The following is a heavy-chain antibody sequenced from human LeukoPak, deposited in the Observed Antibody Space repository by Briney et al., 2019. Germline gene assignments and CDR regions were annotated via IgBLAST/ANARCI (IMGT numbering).Heavy chain of an antibody. D-gene: IGHD2-2*01. J-gene: IGHJ4*02. CDR2: IYSGGST. CDR1: GFTVSSNY. CDR3: AKALIVVVPAAPCPFDY. Sequence: GGSLRLSCAASGFTVSSNYMSWVRQAPGKGLEWVSVIYSGGSTYYADSVKGRFTTSRDNSKNTLYLQMNSLRAEDTAVYYCAKALIVVVPAAPCPFDYWGQGTLVTVSS. V-gene: IGHV3-66*01.